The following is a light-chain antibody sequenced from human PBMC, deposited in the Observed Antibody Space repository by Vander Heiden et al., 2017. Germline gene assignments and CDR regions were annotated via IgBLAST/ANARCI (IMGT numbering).Light chain of an antibody. V-gene: IGKV2-28*01. CDR2: VGS. CDR3: KQAQKTPRT. CDR1: QSLPHSNGFNN. J-gene: IGKJ1*01. Sequence: DIVLTQSPLSLPVTPGEPASLSCRASQSLPHSNGFNNLDWYLQKRGQSQQLMIYVGSKRDCGVPDRCSGSGAGTDFTLKISRVEAEDVGVYYCKQAQKTPRTFGQGTKVEIK.